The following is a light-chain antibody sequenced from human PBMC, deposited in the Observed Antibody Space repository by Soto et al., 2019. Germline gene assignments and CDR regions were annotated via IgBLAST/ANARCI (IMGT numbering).Light chain of an antibody. V-gene: IGKV1-5*03. CDR2: KAS. CDR3: QQYYSYPIT. CDR1: QSISVL. J-gene: IGKJ5*01. Sequence: DIQMTQSPSTLPASVGDRVTITCRASQSISVLLAWYQQKAGKAPNLLIYKASRLESGVPSRFSGSGSGTDFTLTISCLQSEDFATYYCQQYYSYPITFGQGTRLEI.